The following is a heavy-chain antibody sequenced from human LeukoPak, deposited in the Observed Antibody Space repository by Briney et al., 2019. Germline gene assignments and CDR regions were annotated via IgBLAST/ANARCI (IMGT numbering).Heavy chain of an antibody. D-gene: IGHD3-22*01. CDR3: AVGYYYDSSGYYPFHR. Sequence: SETLSLTCAVYGGSFSGYYWSWIRQPPGKGLEWIGEINHSGSTNYNPSLKSRVNISVDTSKNQFSLKLSSVTAADTAVYYCAVGYYYDSSGYYPFHRWGQGTLVTVSS. J-gene: IGHJ4*02. CDR2: INHSGST. CDR1: GGSFSGYY. V-gene: IGHV4-34*01.